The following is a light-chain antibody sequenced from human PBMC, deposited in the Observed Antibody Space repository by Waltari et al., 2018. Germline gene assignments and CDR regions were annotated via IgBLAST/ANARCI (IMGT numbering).Light chain of an antibody. V-gene: IGLV2-14*01. CDR3: SSYTSSSTLHV. Sequence: QSALTQPASVSGSPGQSITISCAGTSRYLGSYNSVSRYQNHPAKAPKLMIYAFSNRPSGVSNRFSGSKSGNTASLTISGLQAEDEADYYCSSYTSSSTLHVFGGGTKLTVL. CDR2: AFS. J-gene: IGLJ3*02. CDR1: SRYLGSYNS.